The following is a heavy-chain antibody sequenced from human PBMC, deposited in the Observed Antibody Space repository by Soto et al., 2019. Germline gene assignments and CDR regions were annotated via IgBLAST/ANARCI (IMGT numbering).Heavy chain of an antibody. CDR2: INHSGST. CDR3: ARVRGYYGSGSYSPYYFDY. CDR1: GGSFSGYY. J-gene: IGHJ4*02. Sequence: SETLSLTCAVYGGSFSGYYWSWIRQPPGKGLEWIGEINHSGSTNYNPSLKSRVTISVDTSKNQFSLKLSSVTAADTAVYYCARVRGYYGSGSYSPYYFDYGGQGTLVTVSS. V-gene: IGHV4-34*01. D-gene: IGHD3-10*01.